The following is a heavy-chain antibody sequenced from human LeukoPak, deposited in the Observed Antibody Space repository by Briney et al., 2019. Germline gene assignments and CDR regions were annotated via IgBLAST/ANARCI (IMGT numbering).Heavy chain of an antibody. CDR1: GGSFSGYY. D-gene: IGHD6-19*01. J-gene: IGHJ4*02. V-gene: IGHV4-34*01. CDR3: ARGSRLEALDY. Sequence: PSETLSLTCAVYGGSFSGYYWSWIRQPPGKGLEWSGEINHSGSTNYNPSLKSRVTISVDTSKNQFSLKLSSVTAADTAVYYCARGSRLEALDYWGQGTLVTVSS. CDR2: INHSGST.